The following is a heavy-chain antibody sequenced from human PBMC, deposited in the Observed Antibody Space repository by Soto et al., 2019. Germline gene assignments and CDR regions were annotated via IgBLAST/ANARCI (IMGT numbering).Heavy chain of an antibody. J-gene: IGHJ4*02. CDR2: ISGSGGST. D-gene: IGHD5-12*01. CDR3: AKDGPRYSGYGPLGY. CDR1: GFTFSSYD. V-gene: IGHV3-23*01. Sequence: PGGSLTLTCAASGFTFSSYDISWWRQAPGKGLEWVSAISGSGGSTYYADSVKGRFTISRDNSKNTLYLQMNSLRAEDTAVYYCAKDGPRYSGYGPLGYWGQGTLVTVSS.